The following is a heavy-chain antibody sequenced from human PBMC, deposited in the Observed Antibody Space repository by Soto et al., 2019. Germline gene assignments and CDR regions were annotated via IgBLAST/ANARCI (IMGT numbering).Heavy chain of an antibody. CDR1: AGSISSSSYY. CDR2: IYYSGST. V-gene: IGHV4-39*01. Sequence: SETLSLTCTVSAGSISSSSYYWGWIRQPPGKGLEWIGSIYYSGSTYYNPSLKSRVTISVDTSKNQFSLKLSSVTAADTAVYYCASASSGWLYYFDYWGQGTLVTVSS. J-gene: IGHJ4*02. D-gene: IGHD6-19*01. CDR3: ASASSGWLYYFDY.